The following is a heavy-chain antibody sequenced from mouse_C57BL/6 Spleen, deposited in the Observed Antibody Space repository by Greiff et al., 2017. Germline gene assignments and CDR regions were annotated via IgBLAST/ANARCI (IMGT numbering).Heavy chain of an antibody. D-gene: IGHD3-3*01. Sequence: ESGPGLVKPSQSLSLTCSVTGYSITSGYYWNWIRQFPGNKLEWMGYISYDGSNNYNPSLKNRISITRDTSKNQFFLKLNSVTTEDTATYYCAREGTVGYAMDYWGQGTSVTVSS. CDR2: ISYDGSN. CDR3: AREGTVGYAMDY. CDR1: GYSITSGYY. V-gene: IGHV3-6*01. J-gene: IGHJ4*01.